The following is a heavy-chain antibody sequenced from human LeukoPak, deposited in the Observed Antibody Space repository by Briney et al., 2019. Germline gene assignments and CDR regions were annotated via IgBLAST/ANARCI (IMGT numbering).Heavy chain of an antibody. CDR1: GDSISSYY. D-gene: IGHD2-8*02. V-gene: IGHV4-4*07. J-gene: IGHJ6*03. CDR3: ALAQYCTGDVCYRRPYYYMDV. CDR2: IYGRGST. Sequence: SETLSLTCAVSGDSISSYYWGWIRQPAGKGLEWIGRIYGRGSTNYNPALKSRGTISVDKSKNQFPLKLSSVTAADTAVYYCALAQYCTGDVCYRRPYYYMDVWGKGTTVTVSS.